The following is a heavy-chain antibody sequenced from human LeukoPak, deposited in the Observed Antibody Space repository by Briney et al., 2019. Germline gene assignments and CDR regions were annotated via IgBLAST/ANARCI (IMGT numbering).Heavy chain of an antibody. J-gene: IGHJ5*02. Sequence: ASVKVSCKASGYTFTSYDINWVRQATGQGLEWMGWMNPNSGNTGYAQKFQGRVTITRNTSISTAYMELSSLRSEDTAVYYCARAGVGYCSGGSCYRQGNNWFDPWGQGTLVTVSS. D-gene: IGHD2-15*01. CDR3: ARAGVGYCSGGSCYRQGNNWFDP. V-gene: IGHV1-8*01. CDR2: MNPNSGNT. CDR1: GYTFTSYD.